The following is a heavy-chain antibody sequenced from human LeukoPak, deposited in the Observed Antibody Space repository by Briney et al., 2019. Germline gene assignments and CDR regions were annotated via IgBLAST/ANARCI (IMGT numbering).Heavy chain of an antibody. J-gene: IGHJ5*02. D-gene: IGHD6-19*01. CDR1: GYTFTSYD. CDR3: ARAITNPNIAVAGTSKKVNWFDP. CDR2: MNPHSGNT. Sequence: ASVKVSCKASGYTFTSYDINWVRQATGQGLEWMGWMNPHSGNTGYAQKFQGRVTMTRNTSISTAYMELSSLRSEDTAVYYCARAITNPNIAVAGTSKKVNWFDPWGQGTLVTVSS. V-gene: IGHV1-8*01.